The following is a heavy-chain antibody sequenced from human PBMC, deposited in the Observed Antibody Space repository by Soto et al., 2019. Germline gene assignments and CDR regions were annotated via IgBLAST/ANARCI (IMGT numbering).Heavy chain of an antibody. CDR3: VRGPDYDDLIDY. Sequence: PGRSLRLSCAASGFTFSDHYMSWIRQAPGKGLDCVSYITSSGSRIYYADSVKGRLTISRDNAQNSLYLHMHSLRAEDTAVYNFVRGPDYDDLIDY. D-gene: IGHD4-17*01. CDR1: GFTFSDHY. J-gene: IGHJ4*01. V-gene: IGHV3-11*01. CDR2: ITSSGSRI.